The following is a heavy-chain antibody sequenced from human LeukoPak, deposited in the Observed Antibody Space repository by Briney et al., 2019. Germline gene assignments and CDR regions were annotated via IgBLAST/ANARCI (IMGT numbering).Heavy chain of an antibody. CDR3: ARDHYYGSGSYRFDY. D-gene: IGHD3-10*01. Sequence: GGSLRLSCAASGFTVSSNYMSWVRQAPGKGLEWVAMIWYDGSNKYYADSVKGRFTISRDNSKYTLSLQMNSLRDEDTAVYYCARDHYYGSGSYRFDYWGQGTLVTVSS. CDR2: IWYDGSNK. J-gene: IGHJ4*02. V-gene: IGHV3-33*08. CDR1: GFTVSSNY.